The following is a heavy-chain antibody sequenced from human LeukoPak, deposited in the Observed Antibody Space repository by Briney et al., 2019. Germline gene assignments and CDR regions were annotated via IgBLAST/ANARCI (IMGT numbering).Heavy chain of an antibody. Sequence: SETLSLTCTVSGGSIGSYYWSWIRQPPGKGLEWIGEINHSGSTNYNPSLKSRVTISVDTSKNQFSLKLSSVTAADTAVYYCARLGYSYGYYYYYYMDVWGKGTTVTISS. V-gene: IGHV4-34*01. D-gene: IGHD5-18*01. CDR2: INHSGST. CDR1: GGSIGSYY. CDR3: ARLGYSYGYYYYYYMDV. J-gene: IGHJ6*03.